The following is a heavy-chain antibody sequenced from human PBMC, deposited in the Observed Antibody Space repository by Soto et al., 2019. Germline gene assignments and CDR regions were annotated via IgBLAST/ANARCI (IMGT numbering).Heavy chain of an antibody. V-gene: IGHV3-9*01. J-gene: IGHJ6*03. D-gene: IGHD3-10*01. CDR1: GFIFDDYA. CDR3: ARGGLWFGELRHDMDV. Sequence: SLRLSCAASGFIFDDYAMHWVRQAPWKGLEWVSGISWNSSSIAYADSVKGRFTISRDNSKNTLYLQMNSLRAEDTAVYYCARGGLWFGELRHDMDVWDKGTTGTVS. CDR2: ISWNSSSI.